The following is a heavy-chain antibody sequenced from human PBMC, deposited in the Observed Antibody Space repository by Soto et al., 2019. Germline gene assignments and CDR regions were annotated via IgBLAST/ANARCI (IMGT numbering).Heavy chain of an antibody. D-gene: IGHD5-18*01. CDR3: VRSKSGYSYGTPFDY. CDR1: GFTFDDYA. J-gene: IGHJ4*02. CDR2: ISWNSGHI. V-gene: IGHV3-9*01. Sequence: EVQLEESGGALVQPGRSLRLSCAASGFTFDDYAMYWVRQVLGKGLEWVSSISWNSGHIGYADSVKGRFTTSRDNAKNSLYLQMNSLRPEDTALYYCVRSKSGYSYGTPFDYWGQGTLVTVSS.